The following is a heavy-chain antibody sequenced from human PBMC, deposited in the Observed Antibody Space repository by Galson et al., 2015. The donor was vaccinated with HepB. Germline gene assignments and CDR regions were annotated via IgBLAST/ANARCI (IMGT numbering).Heavy chain of an antibody. J-gene: IGHJ3*02. Sequence: ETLSLTCTVSGGSISSYYWSWIRQPPGKGLEWIGYIYYSGSTNYNPSLKSRVTISVDTSKNQFSLKLSSVTAADTAVYYCARDLYFDWLLRPDGGFDIWGQGTMVTVSS. V-gene: IGHV4-59*01. CDR2: IYYSGST. D-gene: IGHD3-9*01. CDR1: GGSISSYY. CDR3: ARDLYFDWLLRPDGGFDI.